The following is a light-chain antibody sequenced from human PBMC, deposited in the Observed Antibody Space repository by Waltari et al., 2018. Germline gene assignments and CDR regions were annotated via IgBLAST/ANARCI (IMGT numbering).Light chain of an antibody. CDR3: QKYGSLPAT. CDR2: DAS. Sequence: EIMLTQSPGTLSLSPGERATLSCRASQSISRYLAWYQHKPGQPPRLLIYDASIRATGIPDRFSGSGSGTDFSLTISRLEPEDFAVYYCQKYGSLPATFGQGTKVEIK. V-gene: IGKV3-20*01. CDR1: QSISRY. J-gene: IGKJ1*01.